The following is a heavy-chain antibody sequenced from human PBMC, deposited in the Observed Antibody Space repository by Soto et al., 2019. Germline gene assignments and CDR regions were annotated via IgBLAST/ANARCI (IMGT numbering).Heavy chain of an antibody. J-gene: IGHJ5*02. V-gene: IGHV3-23*01. CDR2: ISDSGGST. D-gene: IGHD6-13*01. Sequence: TGGSLRLSCAASGFTFSSYAMSWVRQAPGKGLEWVSAISDSGGSTNYADFVKGRFTISRDNSKNTLYLQMNSLRAEDTAIYFCAKKAVIATKSNWFDPWGQGTLVTVSS. CDR3: AKKAVIATKSNWFDP. CDR1: GFTFSSYA.